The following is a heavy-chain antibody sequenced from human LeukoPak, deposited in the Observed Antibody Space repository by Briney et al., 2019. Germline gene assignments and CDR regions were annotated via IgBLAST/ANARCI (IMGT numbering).Heavy chain of an antibody. CDR3: AKDGYCITTACSHYYYYMDV. CDR1: GFTVSSNY. D-gene: IGHD2-2*01. V-gene: IGHV3-53*01. J-gene: IGHJ6*03. Sequence: GGSLRLSCAASGFTVSSNYMSWVRQAPGKGLEWVSVIYSGGSTHYADSAKGRFTISRDNSKNTLYLQMNSLRAEDTAVYYCAKDGYCITTACSHYYYYMDVWGKGTTVTVSS. CDR2: IYSGGST.